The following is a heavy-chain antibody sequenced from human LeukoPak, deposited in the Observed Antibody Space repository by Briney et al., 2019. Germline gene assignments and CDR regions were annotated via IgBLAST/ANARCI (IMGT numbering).Heavy chain of an antibody. V-gene: IGHV3-21*04. CDR2: ISSSSSYI. CDR3: ARAGSYYGSGSYSVGY. CDR1: GFTFSSYS. D-gene: IGHD3-10*01. J-gene: IGHJ4*02. Sequence: GGSLRLSCAASGFTFSSYSMNWVRQAPGKGLEWVSSISSSSSYIYYADSVKGRFTISRDNAKNSLYLQMNSLRAEDTAVYYCARAGSYYGSGSYSVGYWDQGTLVTVSS.